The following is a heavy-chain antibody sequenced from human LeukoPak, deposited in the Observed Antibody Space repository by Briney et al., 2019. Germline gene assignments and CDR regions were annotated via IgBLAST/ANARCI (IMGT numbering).Heavy chain of an antibody. J-gene: IGHJ4*02. Sequence: SETLSLTCTVSGGSISSYYWSWIRQPPGKGLEWIGYIYYSGGTNYNPSLKSRVTISVDTSKNQFSLKLSSVTAADTAVYYCARGESNSGIAAPLFDYWGQGTLVTVSS. CDR2: IYYSGGT. CDR3: ARGESNSGIAAPLFDY. D-gene: IGHD6-13*01. CDR1: GGSISSYY. V-gene: IGHV4-59*01.